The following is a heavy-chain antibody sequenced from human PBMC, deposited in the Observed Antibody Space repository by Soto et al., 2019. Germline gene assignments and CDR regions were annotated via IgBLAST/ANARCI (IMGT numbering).Heavy chain of an antibody. CDR3: ARESVLRFLEWLSYGMDV. V-gene: IGHV3-33*01. D-gene: IGHD3-3*01. CDR2: IWYDGSNK. Sequence: QVQLVESGGGVVQPGRSLRLSCAASGFTFSSYGMLWVRQAPGKGLEWVAVIWYDGSNKYYADSVKGRFTISRDNSKNTLYLQMNSLRAEDTAVYYCARESVLRFLEWLSYGMDVWGQGTTVTVSS. J-gene: IGHJ6*02. CDR1: GFTFSSYG.